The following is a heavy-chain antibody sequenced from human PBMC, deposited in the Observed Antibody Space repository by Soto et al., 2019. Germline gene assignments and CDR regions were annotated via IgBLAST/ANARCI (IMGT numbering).Heavy chain of an antibody. CDR1: GGTFSSYA. Sequence: ASVKVSCKASGGTFSSYAISWVRQAPGQGLEWMGGIIPIFGTANYAQKFQGRVTITADESTSTAYMELSSLRSEDTAVYYCARMSGYCSSTSCYTGGIFDYWGQGTMVTVYS. CDR2: IIPIFGTA. J-gene: IGHJ4*02. CDR3: ARMSGYCSSTSCYTGGIFDY. V-gene: IGHV1-69*13. D-gene: IGHD2-2*02.